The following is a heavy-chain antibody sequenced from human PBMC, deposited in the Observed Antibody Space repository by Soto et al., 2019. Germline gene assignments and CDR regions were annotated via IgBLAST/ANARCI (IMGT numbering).Heavy chain of an antibody. Sequence: QIALRESGPTLVKPTQTLTLTCTFSGFSLRTRGVGVGWIRQPPGKALEWLALIHWDDEKNYSPSLRTRLTITKATSNHQAVLTMTNMAPADTATYDCVHRIKVVGQWFFDIWGRGTLVTVSS. CDR1: GFSLRTRGVG. V-gene: IGHV2-5*02. CDR3: VHRIKVVGQWFFDI. J-gene: IGHJ2*01. D-gene: IGHD6-19*01. CDR2: IHWDDEK.